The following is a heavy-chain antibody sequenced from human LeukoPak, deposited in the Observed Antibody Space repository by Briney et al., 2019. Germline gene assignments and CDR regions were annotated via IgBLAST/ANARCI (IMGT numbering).Heavy chain of an antibody. J-gene: IGHJ4*02. D-gene: IGHD3-22*01. Sequence: PGGSLRLSCAASGFTFSTYEMNWVRQAPGKGLEWVSYISSTSTTIYYADSVKGRFTISRDNAKNSLYLQMNSLRAEDTAVYYCARDLLNYYDSSGSFDYWGQGNLVTVSS. CDR2: ISSTSTTI. CDR3: ARDLLNYYDSSGSFDY. V-gene: IGHV3-48*03. CDR1: GFTFSTYE.